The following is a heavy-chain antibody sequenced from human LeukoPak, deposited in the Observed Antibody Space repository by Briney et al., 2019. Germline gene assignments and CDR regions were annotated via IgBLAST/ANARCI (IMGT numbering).Heavy chain of an antibody. Sequence: ASVKVSCKASGYTFTSYYMHWVRQAPVQGLEWMGIINPSGGSTGYAQKFQGRVTMTRDTSTSTVYMELSSLRSEDTAVYYCARGGSVIVVVIDFDYWGQGTLVTVSS. CDR3: ARGGSVIVVVIDFDY. CDR2: INPSGGST. CDR1: GYTFTSYY. V-gene: IGHV1-46*01. D-gene: IGHD3-22*01. J-gene: IGHJ4*02.